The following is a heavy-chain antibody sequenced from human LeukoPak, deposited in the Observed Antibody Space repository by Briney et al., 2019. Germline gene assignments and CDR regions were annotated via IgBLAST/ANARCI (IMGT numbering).Heavy chain of an antibody. CDR1: GFTFSSYA. CDR3: ATNIGYYYGSGSNKYYFDY. Sequence: GGSLRLSCAASGFTFSSYAMHWVRQAPGKGLEYVSAISSNGGSTYYANSVKGRFTISRDNSKNTLYLQIGSLRAEDMAVYYCATNIGYYYGSGSNKYYFDYWGQGTLVTVSS. CDR2: ISSNGGST. D-gene: IGHD3-10*01. V-gene: IGHV3-64*01. J-gene: IGHJ4*02.